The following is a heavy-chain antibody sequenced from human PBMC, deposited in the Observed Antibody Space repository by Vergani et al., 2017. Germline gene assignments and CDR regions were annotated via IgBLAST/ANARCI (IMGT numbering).Heavy chain of an antibody. CDR3: ARHPGDYDFWSPLDY. Sequence: EVQLVQSGAEVKKPGESLKISCKGSGYSFTSYWIGWVRQMPGKGLEWMGIIYPGGSDTRYSPSFQGQVTISADKSITTAYLQWSSLKASDTAMYYCARHPGDYDFWSPLDYWGQGTLVTVSS. J-gene: IGHJ4*02. V-gene: IGHV5-51*01. D-gene: IGHD3-3*01. CDR2: IYPGGSDT. CDR1: GYSFTSYW.